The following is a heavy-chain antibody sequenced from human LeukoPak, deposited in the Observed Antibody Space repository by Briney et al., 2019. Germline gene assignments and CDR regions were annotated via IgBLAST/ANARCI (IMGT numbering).Heavy chain of an antibody. CDR2: IYYSGNT. D-gene: IGHD3-22*01. CDR3: AGEYSSSPGY. V-gene: IGHV4-39*02. CDR1: GVSISSSNSY. Sequence: SETLSLTCTVSGVSISSSNSYWGWIRQPPGKGLEWIGSIYYSGNTYYNASLKSQVSISIDTSKNQFSLKLTSVTAADTAVYYCAGEYSSSPGYWGQGALVTVSS. J-gene: IGHJ4*02.